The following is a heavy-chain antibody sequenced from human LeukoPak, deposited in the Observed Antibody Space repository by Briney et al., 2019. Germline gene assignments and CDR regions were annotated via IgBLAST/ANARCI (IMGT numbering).Heavy chain of an antibody. D-gene: IGHD4-17*01. CDR1: GFTITAYA. CDR2: IGITSEYI. CDR3: AKDPNGDYVGAFDT. Sequence: GGSLRLSCAASGFTITAYAMSWVRQSPGNGLEWASGIGITSEYIHYADSVKGRFTISRDNSKNTVYLEMSSLRAEDAAVYYCAKDPNGDYVGAFDTWGQGTMVIVSS. J-gene: IGHJ3*02. V-gene: IGHV3-23*01.